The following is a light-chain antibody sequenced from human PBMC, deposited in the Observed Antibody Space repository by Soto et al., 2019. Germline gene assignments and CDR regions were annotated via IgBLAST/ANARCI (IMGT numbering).Light chain of an antibody. CDR3: SSYTSSSTYV. CDR1: SNDVGGYNY. CDR2: DVS. V-gene: IGLV2-14*01. Sequence: SVLTQPASVSGSPGPSITISCTGNSNDVGGYNYVSWHQQHPGKAPKLMIYDVSNRPSGVSNRFSGSKSGNTASLTISGLQAEDEADYYCSSYTSSSTYVFGTGTKVTVL. J-gene: IGLJ1*01.